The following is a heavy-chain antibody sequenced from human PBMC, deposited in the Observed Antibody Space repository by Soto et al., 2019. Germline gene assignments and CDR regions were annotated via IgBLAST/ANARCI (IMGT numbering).Heavy chain of an antibody. J-gene: IGHJ4*02. CDR1: GFTFSSYA. CDR3: ARGGRGHIVVVTAILDY. CDR2: ISYDGSNK. Sequence: QVQLVECGGGVVQPGRSLRLSCAASGFTFSSYAMHWVRQAPGKGLEWVAVISYDGSNKYYADSVKGRFTISRDNSKNTLYLQMNSLRAEDTAVYYCARGGRGHIVVVTAILDYWGQGTLVTVSS. D-gene: IGHD2-21*02. V-gene: IGHV3-30-3*01.